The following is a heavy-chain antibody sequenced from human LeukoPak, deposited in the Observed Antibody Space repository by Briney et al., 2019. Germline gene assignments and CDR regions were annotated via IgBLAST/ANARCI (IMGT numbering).Heavy chain of an antibody. J-gene: IGHJ4*02. Sequence: GGSLRLSCAGSGFSFSSNTMSWVRQAPGRGLEWVSAISNNGGRTDYADSVKGRFTISRDNSKSTLYLHVDGLRAEDTAVYYCARDEDTSALSEYWGQGTLVTVSS. CDR1: GFSFSSNT. CDR3: ARDEDTSALSEY. V-gene: IGHV3-23*01. CDR2: ISNNGGRT. D-gene: IGHD2/OR15-2a*01.